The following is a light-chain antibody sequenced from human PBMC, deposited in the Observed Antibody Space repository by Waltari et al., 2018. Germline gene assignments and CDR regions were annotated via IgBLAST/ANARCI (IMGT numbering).Light chain of an antibody. J-gene: IGKJ2*01. CDR3: QQYGSSVMYT. CDR1: QSLTKRY. Sequence: VLTQSPGTLSFSPGERATLSCRASQSLTKRYLAWYQQKPGQAPRLLIYGASSRAAGIPDRFSGSGSGTDFTLTISRLEPDDFAVYYCQQYGSSVMYTFGQGTKLEIK. CDR2: GAS. V-gene: IGKV3-20*01.